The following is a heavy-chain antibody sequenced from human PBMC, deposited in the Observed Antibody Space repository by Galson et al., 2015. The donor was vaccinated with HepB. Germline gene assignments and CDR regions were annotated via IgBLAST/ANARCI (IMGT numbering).Heavy chain of an antibody. CDR3: AKRNDYLDY. CDR2: ISAYNGQT. D-gene: IGHD1-1*01. Sequence: SVKVYCKASGYTFNSHGISWVRQAPGKGLEWMGWISAYNGQTNYAQKLQGRVTMTTDTSTITAYMELRSLRSYDSAVYYCAKRNDYLDYYGQGTLVTVSS. J-gene: IGHJ4*02. CDR1: GYTFNSHG. V-gene: IGHV1-18*01.